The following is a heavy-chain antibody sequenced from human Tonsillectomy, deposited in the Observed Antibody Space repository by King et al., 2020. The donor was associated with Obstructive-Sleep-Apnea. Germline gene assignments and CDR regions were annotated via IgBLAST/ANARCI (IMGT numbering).Heavy chain of an antibody. Sequence: QLQESGPGLVKTSETLSLTCTVSGDSLNSYAWSWIRQPPGKGLEWIGYVYYSGITNYNPSHKSRVTVSIDTSKNQFSLKVKNVTAADTAFYYCARLRGQRSAIHDYWGQGTLVTVSS. CDR3: ARLRGQRSAIHDY. V-gene: IGHV4-59*08. CDR1: GDSLNSYA. J-gene: IGHJ4*02. CDR2: VYYSGIT.